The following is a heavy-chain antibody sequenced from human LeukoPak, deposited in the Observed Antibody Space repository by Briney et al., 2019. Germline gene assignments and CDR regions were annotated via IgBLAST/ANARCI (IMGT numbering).Heavy chain of an antibody. Sequence: PSETLSLTCAVYGGSFSGYYWSWIRQPPGKGLEWIGEINHSGSTNYNPSLKSRVTISVDTSKNQFSLKLSSVTAADTAVYYCARGIDSYDILTGYYFDYWGQGTLVTVSS. V-gene: IGHV4-34*01. CDR3: ARGIDSYDILTGYYFDY. CDR2: INHSGST. CDR1: GGSFSGYY. D-gene: IGHD3-9*01. J-gene: IGHJ4*02.